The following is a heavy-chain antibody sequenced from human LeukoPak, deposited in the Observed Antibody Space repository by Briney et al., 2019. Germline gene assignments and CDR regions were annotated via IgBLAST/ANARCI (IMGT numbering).Heavy chain of an antibody. CDR1: GGTFSSYA. D-gene: IGHD2-21*01. CDR3: ARDADDRGGGEDY. Sequence: SVKVSCKASGGTFSSYAISWVRQAPGQGLEWMGRIIPIFGTANYAQKFQGRVTITTDESTSTAYMERSSLRSEDTAGYYCARDADDRGGGEDYWGQGSLVTVSS. CDR2: IIPIFGTA. V-gene: IGHV1-69*05. J-gene: IGHJ4*02.